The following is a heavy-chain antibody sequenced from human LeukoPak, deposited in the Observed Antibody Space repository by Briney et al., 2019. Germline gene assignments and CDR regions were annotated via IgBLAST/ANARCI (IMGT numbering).Heavy chain of an antibody. CDR1: VGTFTIYA. CDR3: ARGPYYYDF. J-gene: IGHJ4*02. D-gene: IGHD3-16*01. CDR2: IIPIFDTT. Sequence: SVKVSCKASVGTFTIYAISWVRQAPGQGLEWMGRIIPIFDTTNYAQKFQGRVTITADKSTTTAYMELSSLRSEDTAVYYCARGPYYYDFWGQGTLVTVSS. V-gene: IGHV1-69*06.